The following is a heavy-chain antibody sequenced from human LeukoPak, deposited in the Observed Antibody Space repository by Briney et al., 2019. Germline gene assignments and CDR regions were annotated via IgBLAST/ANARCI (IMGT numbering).Heavy chain of an antibody. CDR1: GGTFSSYA. J-gene: IGHJ3*02. Sequence: SVKVSCKASGGTFSSYAISWVRQAPGQGLEWMGRIIPIFGTANYAQKFQGRVTITTDESTSTAYMELSSLRSEDTAVYYCARDLSPHVVSDAFDIWGQRTMVTVSS. V-gene: IGHV1-69*05. CDR2: IIPIFGTA. D-gene: IGHD2-8*01. CDR3: ARDLSPHVVSDAFDI.